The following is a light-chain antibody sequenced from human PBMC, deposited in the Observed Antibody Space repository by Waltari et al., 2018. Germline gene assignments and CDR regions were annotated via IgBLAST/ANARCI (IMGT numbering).Light chain of an antibody. Sequence: QSILTQPTSASGTPGQRVTISCSGSSPNIGSNSVSWYQEVPGTAPKLLIYRNNQRPSGVPDRVSGFKSGTSASLAISGLRSEDEAHYYCAAWDDSLSGHMVFGGGTKLTVL. CDR1: SPNIGSNS. J-gene: IGLJ2*01. CDR2: RNN. V-gene: IGLV1-47*01. CDR3: AAWDDSLSGHMV.